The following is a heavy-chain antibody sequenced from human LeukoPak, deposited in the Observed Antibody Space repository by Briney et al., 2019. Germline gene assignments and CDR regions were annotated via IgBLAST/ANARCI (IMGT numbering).Heavy chain of an antibody. CDR2: IYPGDSDT. CDR3: ARLDGSGSYWVTTVFDY. Sequence: GESLKISCKGSGYSFTSYWIGWVRQMPGKGLEWMGIIYPGDSDTRYSPSFQGQVTISADKSISTAYLQWSSLKASDIAMYYCARLDGSGSYWVTTVFDYWGQGALVTVSS. CDR1: GYSFTSYW. D-gene: IGHD3-10*01. J-gene: IGHJ4*02. V-gene: IGHV5-51*01.